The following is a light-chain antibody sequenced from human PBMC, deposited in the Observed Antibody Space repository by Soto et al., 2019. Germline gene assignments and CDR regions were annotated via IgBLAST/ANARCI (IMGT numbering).Light chain of an antibody. J-gene: IGKJ4*01. Sequence: DLQLTQSPSFLSASVGDRVTITYRASQGISSYLAWYQQKPGKAPKLLIYAASTLQSGVPSRFSGSGSGTEFTLTISSLQPEDFATYDCQQLNSYPLTFGGGTKVEIK. V-gene: IGKV1-9*01. CDR1: QGISSY. CDR3: QQLNSYPLT. CDR2: AAS.